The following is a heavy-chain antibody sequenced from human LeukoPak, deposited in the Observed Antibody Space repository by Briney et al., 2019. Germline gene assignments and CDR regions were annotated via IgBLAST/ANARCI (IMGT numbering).Heavy chain of an antibody. CDR1: GFTFSSYS. CDR2: ISSSSSTI. CDR3: AREGYDFWSGYSGFDY. V-gene: IGHV3-48*01. Sequence: PGGSLRLSCAASGFTFSSYSMNWVRQAPGKGLEWVSYISSSSSTIYYADSVKGRFTISRDNAKNSLYLQMNSLRAEDTAVYYCAREGYDFWSGYSGFDYWGQGTLVTVSS. J-gene: IGHJ4*02. D-gene: IGHD3-3*01.